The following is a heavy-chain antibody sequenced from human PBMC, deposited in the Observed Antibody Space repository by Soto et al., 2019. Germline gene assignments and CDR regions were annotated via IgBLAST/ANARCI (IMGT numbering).Heavy chain of an antibody. J-gene: IGHJ6*02. Sequence: SETLSLTCTVSGGSISSYDWSWIRQPPGTGLEWIGYIYYSGSTNYNPSLKSRVTIAVDTSKNQFSLKLSSVTAADTAVYYCARDRRYCSGGSCHYGMDVWGQGTTVTVSS. CDR3: ARDRRYCSGGSCHYGMDV. D-gene: IGHD2-15*01. CDR2: IYYSGST. V-gene: IGHV4-59*01. CDR1: GGSISSYD.